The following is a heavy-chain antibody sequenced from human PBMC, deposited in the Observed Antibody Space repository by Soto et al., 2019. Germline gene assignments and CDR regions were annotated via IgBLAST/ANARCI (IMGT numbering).Heavy chain of an antibody. J-gene: IGHJ4*02. V-gene: IGHV3-53*01. CDR1: GFTVSTKY. CDR2: IYGGGST. Sequence: GGSLRLSCAASGFTVSTKYMSWVRQAPGKGLEWVSLIYGGGSTYYADSVKGRFTISRDSSKNTLYLQMKNLTAEDTALYYCARDGDSGYGPFDYWGQGTLVTVSS. CDR3: ARDGDSGYGPFDY. D-gene: IGHD5-12*01.